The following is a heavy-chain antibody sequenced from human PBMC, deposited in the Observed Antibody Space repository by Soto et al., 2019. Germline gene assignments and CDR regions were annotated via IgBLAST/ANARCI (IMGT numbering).Heavy chain of an antibody. CDR2: IYPGDSGT. V-gene: IGHV5-51*01. J-gene: IGHJ6*02. CDR3: ARTRSFTLGFYYDRMDV. D-gene: IGHD6-6*01. Sequence: LGESLKISCQGSGYSFASYWIGWVRQMPGKDLEWMGIIYPGDSGTRYSPSFQGQVTISADKSLRTAYLQWTSLRASDTALYYCARTRSFTLGFYYDRMDVWGQGTTVTVSS. CDR1: GYSFASYW.